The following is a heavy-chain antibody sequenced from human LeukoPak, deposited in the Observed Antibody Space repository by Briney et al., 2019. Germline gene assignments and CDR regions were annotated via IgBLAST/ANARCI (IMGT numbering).Heavy chain of an antibody. D-gene: IGHD6-13*01. V-gene: IGHV3-33*06. CDR3: AKGRYGIAADGKLDY. CDR2: IWYDGSNK. CDR1: GFTFSGYG. Sequence: GGSLRLSCAASGFTFSGYGMHWVRQAPGKGLEWVAVIWYDGSNKYYADSVKGRFTISRDNSKNTLYLQMNILRAEDTAVYYGAKGRYGIAADGKLDYWGQGTLVTVSS. J-gene: IGHJ4*02.